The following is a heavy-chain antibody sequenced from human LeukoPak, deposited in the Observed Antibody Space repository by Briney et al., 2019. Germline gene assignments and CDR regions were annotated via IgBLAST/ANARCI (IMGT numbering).Heavy chain of an antibody. Sequence: SETLSLTCTVSGGSISSSSYYWGWIRQPPGKGLEWIGSIYYSGSTYYNPSLKSRVTISVDTSKNQFSLKLSSVTAADTAVYYCARVEGGYNYFDYWGQGTLVTVSS. J-gene: IGHJ4*02. CDR2: IYYSGST. V-gene: IGHV4-39*01. CDR1: GGSISSSSYY. CDR3: ARVEGGYNYFDY. D-gene: IGHD3-22*01.